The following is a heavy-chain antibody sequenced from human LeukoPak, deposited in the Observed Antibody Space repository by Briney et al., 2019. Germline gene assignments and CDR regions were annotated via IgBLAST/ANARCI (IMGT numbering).Heavy chain of an antibody. Sequence: GGSLRLSCAASGFTFSSYSMNWVRQAPGKGLEWVGRIKSKTDGGTTDYAAPVKGRFTISRGDSKNTLYLQMNSLKTEDTAVYYCSYYYDSSGYLGNDYWGQGTLVTVSS. J-gene: IGHJ4*02. V-gene: IGHV3-15*01. D-gene: IGHD3-22*01. CDR1: GFTFSSYS. CDR3: SYYYDSSGYLGNDY. CDR2: IKSKTDGGTT.